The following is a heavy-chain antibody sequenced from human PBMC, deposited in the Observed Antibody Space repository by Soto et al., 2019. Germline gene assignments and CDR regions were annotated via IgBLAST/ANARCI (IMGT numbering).Heavy chain of an antibody. Sequence: LSLTCAISGDSVSSNSAAWNWIRQSPSRGLEWLGRTYYRSKWYNDYAVSVKSRITINPDTSKNQFSLQLNSVTPEDTAVYYCARDRISNYLNQYYYYYGMDVWGQGTTVSVSS. CDR3: ARDRISNYLNQYYYYYGMDV. V-gene: IGHV6-1*01. D-gene: IGHD4-4*01. CDR1: GDSVSSNSAA. CDR2: TYYRSKWYN. J-gene: IGHJ6*02.